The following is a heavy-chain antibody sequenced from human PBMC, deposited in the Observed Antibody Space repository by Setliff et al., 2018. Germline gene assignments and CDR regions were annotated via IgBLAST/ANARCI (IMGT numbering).Heavy chain of an antibody. Sequence: SETLSLTCSVSGGSISSYFWNWVRQPAGKGLEWIGRIYSNENTNYNPSLKSRVTMSIDTSKNQLSLKLSSVAAADTAVYFCARDYGPNDYWGQGSLVTVSS. J-gene: IGHJ4*02. CDR2: IYSNENT. CDR3: ARDYGPNDY. CDR1: GGSISSYF. V-gene: IGHV4-4*07. D-gene: IGHD3-16*01.